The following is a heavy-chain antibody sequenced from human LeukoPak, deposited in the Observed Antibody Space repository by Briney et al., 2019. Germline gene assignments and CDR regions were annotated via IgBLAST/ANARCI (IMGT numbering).Heavy chain of an antibody. D-gene: IGHD5-12*01. V-gene: IGHV4-59*08. J-gene: IGHJ4*02. CDR3: ARMGGYSGYATH. Sequence: SETLSLTCTVSGVSISTYYWSWIRQPPGKGLEWIGYIHYSGSTNYNPSLKNRVTILLDTSKNQLSLNLSSVTAADTAVYYCARMGGYSGYATHWGQGTLVTVSS. CDR2: IHYSGST. CDR1: GVSISTYY.